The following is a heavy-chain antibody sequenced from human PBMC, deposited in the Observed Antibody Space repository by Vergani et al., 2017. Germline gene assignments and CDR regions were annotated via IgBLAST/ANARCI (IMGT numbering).Heavy chain of an antibody. CDR2: IYYSGST. CDR1: GGSISSYY. CDR3: ATAMANFSYYYXMDV. V-gene: IGHV4-59*01. J-gene: IGHJ6*03. D-gene: IGHD3-10*01. Sequence: QVQLQESGPGLVKPSETLSLTCTVSGGSISSYYWSWIRQPPGKGLEWIGYIYYSGSTNYNPSLKSRVTISVDTSKNPFSLKLSSLTAADTAVYYCATAMANFSYYYXMDVWGKGTTVTVSS.